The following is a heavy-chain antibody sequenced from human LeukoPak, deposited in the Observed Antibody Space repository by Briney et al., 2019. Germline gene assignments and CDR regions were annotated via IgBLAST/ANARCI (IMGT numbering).Heavy chain of an antibody. CDR1: GFTFSRYW. CDR3: ARDMGSGSYYYYYYMDV. Sequence: PGESLRLSCAASGFTFSRYWIHWVRQAPGKGLEWVSRINPDGSTTTYADSVKGRFTISRDNAKNTVYLQMNSLRAEDTAVYYCARDMGSGSYYYYYYMDVWGKGTTVTVSS. V-gene: IGHV3-74*01. J-gene: IGHJ6*03. D-gene: IGHD1-26*01. CDR2: INPDGSTT.